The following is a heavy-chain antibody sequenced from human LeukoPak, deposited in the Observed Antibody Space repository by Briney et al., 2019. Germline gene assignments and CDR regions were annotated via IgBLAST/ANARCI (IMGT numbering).Heavy chain of an antibody. V-gene: IGHV4-59*11. J-gene: IGHJ5*02. CDR1: GGSISSHY. CDR3: ARVSYHDSSGYAQSWFDP. Sequence: SETLSLTCTVSGGSISSHYWSWIRQPPGKGLEWIGYIYYNGSTNYNPSLKSRVTISVDTSKNQFSLKLSSVTAADTAVYYCARVSYHDSSGYAQSWFDPWGQGTLVTVSS. CDR2: IYYNGST. D-gene: IGHD3-22*01.